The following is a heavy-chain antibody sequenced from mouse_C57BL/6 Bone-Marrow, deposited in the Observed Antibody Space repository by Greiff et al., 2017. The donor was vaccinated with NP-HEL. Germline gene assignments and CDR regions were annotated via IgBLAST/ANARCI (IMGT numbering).Heavy chain of an antibody. Sequence: QVQLQQSGAELVKPGASVKISCKASGYAFSSYWMNWVKQRPGKGLEWIGQIYPGDGDTNYNGKFKGKATLTADKSSSTAYMQLSSLTSEDSAVYFCARRTYYDYDYAMDYWGQGTSVTVSS. V-gene: IGHV1-80*01. CDR3: ARRTYYDYDYAMDY. CDR1: GYAFSSYW. CDR2: IYPGDGDT. J-gene: IGHJ4*01. D-gene: IGHD2-4*01.